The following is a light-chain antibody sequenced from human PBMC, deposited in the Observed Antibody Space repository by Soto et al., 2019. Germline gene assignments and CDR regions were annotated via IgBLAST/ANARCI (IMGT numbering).Light chain of an antibody. J-gene: IGKJ2*01. V-gene: IGKV3-15*01. CDR1: QSLSSN. CDR2: HSS. Sequence: EIVMTQSPATLSVSPGERATLSCRASQSLSSNLAWYQQKPGQSPRLLIYHSSTRATGIPVRFSGSGSGTEFTLTISSLQSEDFAVYYCQQYNDWSPGYTFGQGTKVEIK. CDR3: QQYNDWSPGYT.